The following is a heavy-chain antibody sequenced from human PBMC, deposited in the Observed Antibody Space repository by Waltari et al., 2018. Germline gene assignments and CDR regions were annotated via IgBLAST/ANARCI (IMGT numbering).Heavy chain of an antibody. CDR2: ISSRSDTI. V-gene: IGHV3-48*02. J-gene: IGHJ4*02. CDR1: GFKIDCCS. D-gene: IGHD4-4*01. CDR3: VRGFLSNSFDY. Sequence: EVQLVESGGGPVQPGGSLTLSCAVTGFKIDCCSMDWVRQVPGKGLEWISFISSRSDTIYYADSVRGRFAISRSNAKNSVYLHMTSLADEDTAIYYCVRGFLSNSFDYWGRGTLVTVSS.